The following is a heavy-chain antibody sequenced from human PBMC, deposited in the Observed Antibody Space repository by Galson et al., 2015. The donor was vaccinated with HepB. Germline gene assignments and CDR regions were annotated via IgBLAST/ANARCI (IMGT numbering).Heavy chain of an antibody. Sequence: PALVKPTQTLTLTCTFSGFSLTTSGMRVSWIRQPPGEALEWLARIDWDDEKFYNTSLKTRLTILKDASKNQVVLIMTNMDPVDTAAYYCAREYCSGGGCDGHGRWLDPWGQGILVIVSS. CDR2: IDWDDEK. J-gene: IGHJ5*02. CDR3: AREYCSGGGCDGHGRWLDP. V-gene: IGHV2-70*04. CDR1: GFSLTTSGMR. D-gene: IGHD2-15*01.